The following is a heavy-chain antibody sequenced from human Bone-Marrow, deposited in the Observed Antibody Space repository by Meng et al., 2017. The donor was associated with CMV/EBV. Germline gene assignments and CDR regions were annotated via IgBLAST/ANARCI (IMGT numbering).Heavy chain of an antibody. CDR3: ARAAAYQVPPYYYGMDV. CDR1: DGSIRSNTYY. D-gene: IGHD2-2*01. CDR2: ISYSGST. J-gene: IGHJ6*02. V-gene: IGHV4-39*07. Sequence: SETLSLTCTVSDGSIRSNTYYWGWNRQPPGKGLEWIGSISYSGSTYYTPSLKSLVTISVDTSKSQFSLNLSAVTAADTAVYCCARAAAYQVPPYYYGMDVWGQGTTVTVSS.